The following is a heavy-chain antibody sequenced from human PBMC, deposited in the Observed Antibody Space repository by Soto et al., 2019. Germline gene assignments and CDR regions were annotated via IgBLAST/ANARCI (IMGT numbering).Heavy chain of an antibody. Sequence: QVQLVESGGGVVQPGRSLRLSCAASGFTFSSYAMHWVRQAPGKGLEWVAVISYDGSNKYYADSVKGRFTISRDNSKNTLYLQMNSLRAEDTAVYYCAREGWNSGSYRTSPIFDYWGQGTLVTVSS. CDR2: ISYDGSNK. D-gene: IGHD1-26*01. CDR3: AREGWNSGSYRTSPIFDY. J-gene: IGHJ4*02. V-gene: IGHV3-30-3*01. CDR1: GFTFSSYA.